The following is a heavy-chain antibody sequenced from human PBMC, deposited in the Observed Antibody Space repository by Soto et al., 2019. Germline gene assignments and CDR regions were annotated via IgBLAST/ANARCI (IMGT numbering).Heavy chain of an antibody. D-gene: IGHD2-2*01. Sequence: HPGGSLRLSCASSGFTFSSYEMNWVRQAPGKGLEWVSYISSSGSTIYYADSVKGRFTISRDNAKNSLYLQMNSLRAEDTAVYYCAGHLPMPKLYGMDVWGQGTTVTVSS. CDR3: AGHLPMPKLYGMDV. V-gene: IGHV3-48*03. J-gene: IGHJ6*02. CDR2: ISSSGSTI. CDR1: GFTFSSYE.